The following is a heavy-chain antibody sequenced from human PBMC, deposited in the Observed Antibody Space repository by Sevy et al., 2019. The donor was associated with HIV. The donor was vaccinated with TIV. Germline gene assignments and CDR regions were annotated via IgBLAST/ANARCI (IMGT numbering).Heavy chain of an antibody. J-gene: IGHJ4*01. CDR1: GGSITNYY. CDR3: ARYMGSGTSFDY. D-gene: IGHD6-13*01. V-gene: IGHV4-59*13. CDR2: IHSGGNT. Sequence: SETLSLTCTVSGGSITNYYWGWIRQPPGMRLEWIGYIHSGGNTNSNPSLKSRVTISVDTSKNQFSLNLNSVTAADTAVYYCARYMGSGTSFDYWGHGTLVTVSS.